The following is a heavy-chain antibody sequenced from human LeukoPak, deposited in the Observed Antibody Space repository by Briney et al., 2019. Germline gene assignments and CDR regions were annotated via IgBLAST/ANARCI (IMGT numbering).Heavy chain of an antibody. CDR1: GGSFSGYY. Sequence: PSETLSLTCAVYGGSFSGYYWSWIRQPPGKGLEWIGEINHSGSTNYNPSLKSRVTISVDTSKNQFSLKLSSVTAADTAVYYCARRKAKQGWFDPWGQGTLVTVSS. D-gene: IGHD1-14*01. CDR3: ARRKAKQGWFDP. CDR2: INHSGST. V-gene: IGHV4-34*01. J-gene: IGHJ5*02.